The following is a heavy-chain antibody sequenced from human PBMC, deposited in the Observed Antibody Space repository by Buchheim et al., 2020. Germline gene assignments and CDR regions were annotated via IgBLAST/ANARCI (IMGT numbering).Heavy chain of an antibody. CDR2: ISYDGSNK. CDR3: AKGSTKKGYYGSSGYRAPIDY. D-gene: IGHD3-22*01. Sequence: QVQLVESGGGVVQPGRSLRLSCAASGFTFSSYGMHWVRQAPGKGLEWVAVISYDGSNKYYADSVKGRFTISRDNSKNTLYLQMNSLRAEDTAVYYCAKGSTKKGYYGSSGYRAPIDYWGQGTL. V-gene: IGHV3-30*18. CDR1: GFTFSSYG. J-gene: IGHJ4*02.